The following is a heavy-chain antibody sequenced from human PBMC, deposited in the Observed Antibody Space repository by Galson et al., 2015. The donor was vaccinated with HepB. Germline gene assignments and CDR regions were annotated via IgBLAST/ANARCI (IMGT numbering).Heavy chain of an antibody. V-gene: IGHV3-53*04. CDR3: ARDRIAAAGTYYYYGMDV. CDR1: GFTVSSNY. D-gene: IGHD6-13*01. CDR2: IYSGGST. Sequence: SLRLSCAASGFTVSSNYMSWVRQAPGKGLEWVSVIYSGGSTYYADSVKGRFTISRHNSKNTLYLQMNSLRAEDTAVYYCARDRIAAAGTYYYYGMDVWGQGTTVTVSS. J-gene: IGHJ6*02.